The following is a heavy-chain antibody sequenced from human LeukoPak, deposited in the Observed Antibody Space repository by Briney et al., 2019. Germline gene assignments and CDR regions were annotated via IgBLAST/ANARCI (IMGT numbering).Heavy chain of an antibody. CDR2: TSGSSGST. CDR3: AKGDYYDSSGYPDY. CDR1: GFTFNNYD. J-gene: IGHJ4*02. V-gene: IGHV3-23*01. Sequence: GVSLRLSSSGSGFTFNNYDMRWHRKTTGKELEWFTATSGSSGSTYYADCVKGRFTISRDNSKNTLYLQMNSLRAEDTAVYYCAKGDYYDSSGYPDYWGQGTLVTVSP. D-gene: IGHD3-22*01.